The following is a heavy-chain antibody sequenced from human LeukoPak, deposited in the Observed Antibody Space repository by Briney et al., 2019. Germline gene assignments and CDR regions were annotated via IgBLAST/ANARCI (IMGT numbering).Heavy chain of an antibody. J-gene: IGHJ6*02. CDR3: TTDHLGYCSGGSCYYYYGMDV. V-gene: IGHV3-15*01. Sequence: GGSLRLSCAASGFTFSNAWMSWVHQAPGKGLEWVGRIKSKTDGGTTDYAAPVKGRFTISRDDSKNTLYLQMNSLKTEDTAVYYCTTDHLGYCSGGSCYYYYGMDVWGQGTTVTVSS. CDR2: IKSKTDGGTT. D-gene: IGHD2-15*01. CDR1: GFTFSNAW.